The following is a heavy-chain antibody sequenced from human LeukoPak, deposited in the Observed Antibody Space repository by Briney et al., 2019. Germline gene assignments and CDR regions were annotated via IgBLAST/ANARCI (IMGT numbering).Heavy chain of an antibody. J-gene: IGHJ4*02. CDR1: GFTFSSYS. Sequence: GGSLRLSCAASGFTFSSYSMNWVRQAPGKGLEWVSYISSSSRTIYYADSVKGRFTISRDNAKNSLYLQMNNLRAEDTAVYYCARGGELLRPADYWGQGPLVTVSS. D-gene: IGHD1-26*01. V-gene: IGHV3-48*04. CDR3: ARGGELLRPADY. CDR2: ISSSSRTI.